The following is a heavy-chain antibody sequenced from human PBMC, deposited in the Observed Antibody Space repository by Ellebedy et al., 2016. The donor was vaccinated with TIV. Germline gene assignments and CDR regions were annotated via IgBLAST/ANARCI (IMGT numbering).Heavy chain of an antibody. CDR3: VRGSNDWYGMDY. J-gene: IGHJ4*02. D-gene: IGHD6-19*01. Sequence: PGGSLRLSCAVPGFSFRNYWFHWVRQVPGEGLVWVSRINPGGGTDYADSVKGRFTISRDNAKDPLFLQMNSLTGEDTAVYYCVRGSNDWYGMDYWGQGTLVSVSS. CDR2: INPGGGT. V-gene: IGHV3-74*01. CDR1: GFSFRNYW.